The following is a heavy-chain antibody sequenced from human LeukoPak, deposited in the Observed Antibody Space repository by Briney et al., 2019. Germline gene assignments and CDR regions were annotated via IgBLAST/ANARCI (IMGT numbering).Heavy chain of an antibody. J-gene: IGHJ4*02. CDR3: ARDVRSRWFSDY. Sequence: GGSLRLSCAASGFTFNNYNMNWVRQALGKGLEWVSYISSSGSAIYYADSVKGRFTISRDNAKNSLYVQMNSLRAEDTAVYYCARDVRSRWFSDYWGQGTLVTVSS. CDR1: GFTFNNYN. V-gene: IGHV3-48*01. CDR2: ISSSGSAI. D-gene: IGHD6-13*01.